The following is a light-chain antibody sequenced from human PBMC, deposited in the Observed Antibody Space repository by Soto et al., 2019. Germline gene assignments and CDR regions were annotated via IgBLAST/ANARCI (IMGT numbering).Light chain of an antibody. V-gene: IGLV2-23*01. J-gene: IGLJ1*01. Sequence: QSALTQPASVSGSPGQSITISCTGTSSDVGTYNLVSWYQQHPGKAPKLMIFEDSKRPSGVSNRFSGSKSGNTASLTISGLQAEDEADYYCCSYAGTSTYYVFATGTKLTVL. CDR1: SSDVGTYNL. CDR3: CSYAGTSTYYV. CDR2: EDS.